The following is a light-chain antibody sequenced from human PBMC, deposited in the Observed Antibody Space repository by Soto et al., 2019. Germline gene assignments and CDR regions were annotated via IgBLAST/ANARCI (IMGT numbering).Light chain of an antibody. J-gene: IGLJ1*01. CDR1: KLGDKY. Sequence: SYELTQPPSVSVSPGQTASITCSGDKLGDKYACWYQQKPGQSPVLVIYQDSKRPSGIPERFSGSNSGNTATLTISGTQAMDEADYYCQAWDRSPPYVFGTGTKVTVL. CDR3: QAWDRSPPYV. V-gene: IGLV3-1*01. CDR2: QDS.